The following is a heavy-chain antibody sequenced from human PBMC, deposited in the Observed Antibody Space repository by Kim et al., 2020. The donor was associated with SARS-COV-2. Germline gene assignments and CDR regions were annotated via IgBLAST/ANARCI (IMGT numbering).Heavy chain of an antibody. D-gene: IGHD6-13*01. V-gene: IGHV3-11*06. CDR3: ASHGALISSWFF. CDR2: ITSSGTYT. Sequence: GGSLRLSCAASGFTFSDYYMSWIRQAPGKGLEWVSYITSSGTYTNYVDSVKGRFTISRDNAKNSLYLLMNSLRAEDTAVYYCASHGALISSWFFWGQGTLVTVSS. J-gene: IGHJ4*02. CDR1: GFTFSDYY.